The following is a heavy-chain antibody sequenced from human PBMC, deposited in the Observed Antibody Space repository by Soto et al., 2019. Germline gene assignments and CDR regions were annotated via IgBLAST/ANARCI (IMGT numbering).Heavy chain of an antibody. D-gene: IGHD1-1*01. Sequence: QVQLGESGGVVVQPGRSLRLSCAASGLTFRNYAMHWVRQAPGKGLEWVAVISYDGNNKYYADAMKGRFTISRDNSKNPLYLQMNSLRAEDTAMYYCARGGLWNSNWYYFDFWGQGTLVTVSS. CDR2: ISYDGNNK. V-gene: IGHV3-30-3*01. J-gene: IGHJ4*02. CDR3: ARGGLWNSNWYYFDF. CDR1: GLTFRNYA.